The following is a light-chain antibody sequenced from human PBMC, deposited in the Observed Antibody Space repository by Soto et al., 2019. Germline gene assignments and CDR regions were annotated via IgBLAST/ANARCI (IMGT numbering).Light chain of an antibody. J-gene: IGKJ1*01. CDR3: QQYGSSGT. CDR2: CAS. V-gene: IGKV3-20*01. CDR1: QSVSNNY. Sequence: EIVLTQSPGTLSLSPGERATLSCRASQSVSNNYLAWYQQKPGQAPRLLIYCASNRATGIPDRFSGSGSGTDFPLTISRLEPEDFAVYYCQQYGSSGTFGQGTKVETK.